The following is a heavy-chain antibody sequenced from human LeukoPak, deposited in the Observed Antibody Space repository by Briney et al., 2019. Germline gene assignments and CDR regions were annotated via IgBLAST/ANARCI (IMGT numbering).Heavy chain of an antibody. J-gene: IGHJ4*02. CDR1: GGTISSYT. CDR2: IIPILGIA. D-gene: IGHD2-21*01. V-gene: IGHV1-69*04. Sequence: GSSVKVSCKASGGTISSYTISWVRQAPGQGLEWMGRIIPILGIANYAQKFQGRVTITADKSTSTAYMELSSLRSEDTAVYYCARDRAYCGGDCYSTLDYWGQGTLVTVSS. CDR3: ARDRAYCGGDCYSTLDY.